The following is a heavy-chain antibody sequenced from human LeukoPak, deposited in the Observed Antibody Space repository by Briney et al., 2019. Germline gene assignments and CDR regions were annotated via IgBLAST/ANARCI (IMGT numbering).Heavy chain of an antibody. J-gene: IGHJ6*02. CDR1: GGLVSSGSYQ. V-gene: IGHV4-61*02. CDR2: MYARGDT. CDR3: VAMKPPYYYYGLDV. Sequence: SETLSLICTVSGGLVSSGSYQYSWIPQPAGKGLEWIERMYARGDTNYNPSLRSRIIISIDASKNQFSLELISMTAADSAVYYCVAMKPPYYYYGLDVWGQGTTVTVS.